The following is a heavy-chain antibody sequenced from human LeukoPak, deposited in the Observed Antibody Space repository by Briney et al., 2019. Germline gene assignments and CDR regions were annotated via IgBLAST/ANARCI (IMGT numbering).Heavy chain of an antibody. V-gene: IGHV3-48*01. D-gene: IGHD4-17*01. CDR3: ARVYYGDYGPRFDY. CDR2: ISSSSSTI. Sequence: PGGSLRLSCAASGFTFSSYSMNWVRQVPGKGLEWVSYISSSSSTIYYADSVKGRFTISRDNAKNSLYLQMNSLRAEDTAVYYCARVYYGDYGPRFDYWGQGTLVTVSS. J-gene: IGHJ4*02. CDR1: GFTFSSYS.